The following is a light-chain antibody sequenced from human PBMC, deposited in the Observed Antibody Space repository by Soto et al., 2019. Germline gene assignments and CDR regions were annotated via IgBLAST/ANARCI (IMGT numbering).Light chain of an antibody. Sequence: EIVMTQSPATLSVSQGERATLSCRASQSVSSNLAWYQQKPGQAPRLLIYGASTRATGIPARFSGSGSGTEFTLTISSLQSEDFAVYYCQQYNNWHITFGQGTRLEIK. CDR2: GAS. J-gene: IGKJ5*01. CDR1: QSVSSN. CDR3: QQYNNWHIT. V-gene: IGKV3-15*01.